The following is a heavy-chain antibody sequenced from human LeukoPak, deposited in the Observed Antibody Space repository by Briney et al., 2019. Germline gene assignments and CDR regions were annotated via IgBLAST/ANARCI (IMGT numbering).Heavy chain of an antibody. V-gene: IGHV3-48*04. CDR2: ISSSSSTI. CDR3: AKGSITGTIGS. CDR1: GFTFSSYS. Sequence: TGGSLRLSCAASGFTFSSYSMNRVREAPGKGLEWVSYISSSSSTIYYADSVKGRFTISRDNAKNSLYLQMNSLRAEDTAVYYCAKGSITGTIGSWGQGTLVTVSS. D-gene: IGHD1-7*01. J-gene: IGHJ4*02.